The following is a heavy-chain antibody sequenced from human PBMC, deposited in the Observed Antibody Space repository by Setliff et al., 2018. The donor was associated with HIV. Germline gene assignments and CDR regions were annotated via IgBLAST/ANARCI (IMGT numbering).Heavy chain of an antibody. CDR3: AREKEDDYVWGSYRSNAFDI. Sequence: PSETLSLTCAVYGGSFSGYYWSWIRQPPGKGLEWIGEINHSGSTAYNPSLKSRVTISVDTSKNQFSLKLSSVTAADTAVYYCAREKEDDYVWGSYRSNAFDIWGQGTMVTVSS. CDR2: INHSGST. CDR1: GGSFSGYY. D-gene: IGHD3-16*02. V-gene: IGHV4-34*01. J-gene: IGHJ3*02.